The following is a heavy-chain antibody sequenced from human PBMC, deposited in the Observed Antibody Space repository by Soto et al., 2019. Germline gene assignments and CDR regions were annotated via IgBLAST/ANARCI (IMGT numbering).Heavy chain of an antibody. D-gene: IGHD2-15*01. V-gene: IGHV3-30-3*01. CDR3: ARYVVVVAAIDY. J-gene: IGHJ4*02. CDR2: ISYDGSNK. CDR1: GFTFSSYA. Sequence: QVQLVESGGGVVQPGRSLRLSCAASGFTFSSYAMHWVRQAPGKGLEWVAVISYDGSNKYYADSVKGRFTISRDNSKNTLYLQMNSLIAEDTAVYYCARYVVVVAAIDYWGQGTLVTVSS.